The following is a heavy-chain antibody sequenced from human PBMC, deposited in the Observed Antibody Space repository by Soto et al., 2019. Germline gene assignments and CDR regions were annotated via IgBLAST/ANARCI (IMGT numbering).Heavy chain of an antibody. J-gene: IGHJ5*02. V-gene: IGHV4-39*01. CDR1: GGSISSSGYH. Sequence: QLQLQESGPGLVKPSETLSLTCTVSGGSISSSGYHWDWIRQPPGKGLEWIGSVYYSGNTFYNPSLKSRVTISVDTSKNQFSLTLTSVTATDTALYYCARRRESTDWLDPWGQGTLVTASS. CDR2: VYYSGNT. D-gene: IGHD2-21*02. CDR3: ARRRESTDWLDP.